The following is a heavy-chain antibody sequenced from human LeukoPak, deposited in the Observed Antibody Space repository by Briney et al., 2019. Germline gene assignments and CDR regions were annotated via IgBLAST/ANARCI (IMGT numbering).Heavy chain of an antibody. CDR2: IKQDGSEK. Sequence: GGSLRLSCAASGFSLSNYWMNWVRQAPGKGLEWVANIKQDGSEKNYVDSVRGRFSISRDNAKDSLILQMNSLRDEDTAVYYCARGVWAPFDSWGQGTLVSVSS. CDR3: ARGVWAPFDS. V-gene: IGHV3-7*01. CDR1: GFSLSNYW. D-gene: IGHD7-27*01. J-gene: IGHJ4*02.